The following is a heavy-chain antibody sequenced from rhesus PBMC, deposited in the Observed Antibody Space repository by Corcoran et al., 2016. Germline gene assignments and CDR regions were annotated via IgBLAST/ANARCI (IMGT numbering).Heavy chain of an antibody. J-gene: IGHJ4*01. CDR1: GFTFSSYG. CDR2: INSGGGST. V-gene: IGHV3S5*01. D-gene: IGHD4-23*01. Sequence: EVQLVETGGGLVQPGGSLKLSCAASGFTFSSYGMSWVRQAPGKGLEWVSAINSGGGSTYYADSVKGRCTISGDNSKNTLSMPMNSLRAEDTAVYYCAKGGKGYSNYGYLDYWGQGVLVTVSS. CDR3: AKGGKGYSNYGYLDY.